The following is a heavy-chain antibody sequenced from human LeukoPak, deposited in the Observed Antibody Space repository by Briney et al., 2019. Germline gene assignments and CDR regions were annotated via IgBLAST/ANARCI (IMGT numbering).Heavy chain of an antibody. J-gene: IGHJ4*02. Sequence: GGSLRLSCAASEFTDNSNYMNWVRLAPGKGLEWLSVIYTGGNTFYADSVRGRFTISRDNSKTTVNLQMNSLRAEDTAVYYCARSIASGYSFDYWGQGTLVSVSS. CDR2: IYTGGNT. CDR3: ARSIASGYSFDY. V-gene: IGHV3-66*01. D-gene: IGHD3-10*01. CDR1: EFTDNSNY.